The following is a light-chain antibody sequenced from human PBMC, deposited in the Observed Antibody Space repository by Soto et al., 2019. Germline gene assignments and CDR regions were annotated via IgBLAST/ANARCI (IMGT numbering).Light chain of an antibody. Sequence: QSVLTQPPSVSEAPRQRVTISCSGSSSNIGNNAVNWYQQLPGKAPKLLIYYDDLLPSGVSDRFSGSKSGTSASLAISGLQSEDEADYYCAAWDDSLNGVVFGRGTKLTVL. V-gene: IGLV1-36*01. CDR1: SSNIGNNA. CDR2: YDD. J-gene: IGLJ2*01. CDR3: AAWDDSLNGVV.